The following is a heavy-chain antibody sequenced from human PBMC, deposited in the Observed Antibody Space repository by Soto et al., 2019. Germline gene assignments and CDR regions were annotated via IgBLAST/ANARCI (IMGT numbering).Heavy chain of an antibody. J-gene: IGHJ4*02. CDR2: IYYSGST. Sequence: SETLSLTCTVSGGSISSYYWSWIRQPPGKGLEWIGYIYYSGSTNYNPSLKSRVTISVDTSKNQFSLKLSSVTAADTAVYYCARAIGLRGGFDYWGQGTLVTVSS. CDR3: ARAIGLRGGFDY. CDR1: GGSISSYY. V-gene: IGHV4-59*01. D-gene: IGHD4-17*01.